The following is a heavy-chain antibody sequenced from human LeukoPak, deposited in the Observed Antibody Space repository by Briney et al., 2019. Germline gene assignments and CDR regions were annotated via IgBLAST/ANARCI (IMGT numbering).Heavy chain of an antibody. CDR1: GSSFTSYW. J-gene: IGHJ4*02. CDR3: ARHPVDTAMVAFDY. D-gene: IGHD5-18*01. CDR2: IYPGDSDT. Sequence: GESLQTSCKGSGSSFTSYWIGWVRQLPGKGLEWMRIIYPGDSDTRYSPSFQGQVTISADKSISTAYLQWSSLKASDTAMYYCARHPVDTAMVAFDYWGQGTLVTASS. V-gene: IGHV5-51*01.